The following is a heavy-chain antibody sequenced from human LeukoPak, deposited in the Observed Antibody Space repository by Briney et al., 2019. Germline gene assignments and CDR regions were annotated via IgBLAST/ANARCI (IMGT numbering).Heavy chain of an antibody. J-gene: IGHJ4*02. Sequence: SETLSLTCAVSGGSFSGYYWSWIRQPPGKGLEWIGEINHSGSTNYNPSLKSRVTISVDTSKNQFSLKLSSVTAADTAVYYCASSGDYDGGIDYWGQGTLVTVSS. CDR2: INHSGST. CDR1: GGSFSGYY. V-gene: IGHV4-34*01. CDR3: ASSGDYDGGIDY. D-gene: IGHD4-17*01.